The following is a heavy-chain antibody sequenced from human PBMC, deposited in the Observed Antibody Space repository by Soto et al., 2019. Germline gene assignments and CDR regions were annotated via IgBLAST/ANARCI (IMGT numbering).Heavy chain of an antibody. CDR1: GGSISSSSYY. CDR3: ATRLSFGELPSPLYYYGMDV. J-gene: IGHJ6*02. CDR2: IYYSGST. V-gene: IGHV4-39*01. Sequence: QLQLQESGPGLVKPSETLSLTCTVSGGSISSSSYYWGWIRQPPGKGLEWIGSIYYSGSTYYNPSLKSRVTISVDTSKNQFSLKLSSVTAADTAVYYCATRLSFGELPSPLYYYGMDVWGQGTTVTVSS. D-gene: IGHD3-10*01.